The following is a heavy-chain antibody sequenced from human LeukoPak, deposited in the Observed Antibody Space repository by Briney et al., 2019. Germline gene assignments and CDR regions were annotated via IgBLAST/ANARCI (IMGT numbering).Heavy chain of an antibody. D-gene: IGHD4-17*01. Sequence: PGGSLRLSCAASGFTVSSNYMSWVRQAPGEGLEWVSVIYSGGSTYYADSVTGSLTISRDNSKNTLYLQMNSLRAEDTAVYYSARGSGYIGDDDPYYFDYSGQGALVTASS. CDR2: IYSGGST. CDR3: ARGSGYIGDDDPYYFDY. CDR1: GFTVSSNY. V-gene: IGHV3-66*01. J-gene: IGHJ4*02.